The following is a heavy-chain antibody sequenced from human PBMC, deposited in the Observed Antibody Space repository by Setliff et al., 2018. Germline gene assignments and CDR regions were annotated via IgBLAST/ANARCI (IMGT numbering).Heavy chain of an antibody. Sequence: SETLSLTCAVSGYSISSDHYWGWIRQPPGKGLEWIGSIYHSGSAYYNPSLKSRVTISVDTSKDQFSLKLISMTAADTAVYYCARVDPTRGLEGDFDYWGQGTLVTVSS. CDR2: IYHSGSA. V-gene: IGHV4-38-2*01. CDR1: GYSISSDHY. J-gene: IGHJ4*02. D-gene: IGHD1-1*01. CDR3: ARVDPTRGLEGDFDY.